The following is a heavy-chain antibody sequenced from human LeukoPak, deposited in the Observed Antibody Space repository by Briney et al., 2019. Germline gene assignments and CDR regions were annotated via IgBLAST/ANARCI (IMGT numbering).Heavy chain of an antibody. CDR2: IKLDGSEK. V-gene: IGHV3-7*01. CDR1: GFTFGKYW. D-gene: IGHD2-15*01. J-gene: IGHJ4*02. Sequence: GGSLRLSCVASGFTFGKYWMSWVRQAPGKGLEWVANIKLDGSEKNYVDSVKGRFTISRDNTKNSLYLQMNSLRAEDTAAYYCARESKSSRGSLHLFDYWGQGTLVTVSS. CDR3: ARESKSSRGSLHLFDY.